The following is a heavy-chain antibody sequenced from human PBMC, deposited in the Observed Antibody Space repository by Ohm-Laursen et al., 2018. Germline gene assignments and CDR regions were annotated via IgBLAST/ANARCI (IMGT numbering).Heavy chain of an antibody. J-gene: IGHJ6*02. CDR2: ISAYNGNT. Sequence: SVKVSCKASGYTFTSYGISWVRQAPGQGLEWMGWISAYNGNTNYAQKLQGRVTMTTDTSISTAYMELSSLRSEDTAVYYCARARGNWKRDYYYAMDVWGQGTTVTVSS. D-gene: IGHD1-1*01. CDR1: GYTFTSYG. CDR3: ARARGNWKRDYYYAMDV. V-gene: IGHV1-18*01.